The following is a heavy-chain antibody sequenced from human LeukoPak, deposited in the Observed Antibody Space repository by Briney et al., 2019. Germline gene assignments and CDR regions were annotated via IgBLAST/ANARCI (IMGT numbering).Heavy chain of an antibody. CDR2: FDPEDGET. J-gene: IGHJ4*02. CDR1: GYTLTELS. Sequence: GASVKVSCKVSGYTLTELSMHWVRLAPGKGLEWMGGFDPEDGETIYAQKFQGRVTMTEDTSTDTAYMELSSLRSEGTAVYYCATGYDFWSGYYYFDYWGQGTLVTVSS. D-gene: IGHD3-3*01. CDR3: ATGYDFWSGYYYFDY. V-gene: IGHV1-24*01.